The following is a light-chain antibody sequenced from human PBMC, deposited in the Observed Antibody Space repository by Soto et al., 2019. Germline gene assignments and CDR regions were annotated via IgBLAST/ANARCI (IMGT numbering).Light chain of an antibody. CDR2: AAS. J-gene: IGKJ1*01. CDR3: QQSSSTLWT. CDR1: QDITTY. Sequence: DIQMTQSPSSLSASIGDRVTISCRASQDITTYLNWYQQKPGKAPKLLIYAASTLQSGVPSRFSGSGSGTVFTLSIKNVQPGDFAIYYCQQSSSTLWTFGQGTKVEVK. V-gene: IGKV1-39*01.